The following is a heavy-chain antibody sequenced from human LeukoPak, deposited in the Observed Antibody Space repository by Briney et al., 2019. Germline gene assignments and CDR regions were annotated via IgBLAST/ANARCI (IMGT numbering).Heavy chain of an antibody. D-gene: IGHD3-22*01. CDR1: GFTFSSYA. CDR2: ISSNGGST. CDR3: AAAYDSSGYYSPFDI. Sequence: GGSLRLSCAASGFTFSSYAMLWVRQAPGKGLEYVSAISSNGGSTYYANSVKGRFTISRDNSKNTLYLQMGSLRAEDMAVYYCAAAYDSSGYYSPFDIWGQGTMVTVSS. J-gene: IGHJ3*02. V-gene: IGHV3-64*01.